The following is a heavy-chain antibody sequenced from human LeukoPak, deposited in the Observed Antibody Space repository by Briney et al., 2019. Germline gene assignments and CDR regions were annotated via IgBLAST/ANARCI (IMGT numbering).Heavy chain of an antibody. Sequence: PSETLSLTCTVSGGSISSYYWSWIRQPPGKGLEWIGYIYYSGSTNYNPSLKSRVTISIDTSSNQLSLKLNSVTAADTAVYYCAKSIKGSNYYDTSGYNAFDIWGQGTMVTVSS. D-gene: IGHD3-22*01. CDR2: IYYSGST. J-gene: IGHJ3*02. CDR3: AKSIKGSNYYDTSGYNAFDI. CDR1: GGSISSYY. V-gene: IGHV4-59*08.